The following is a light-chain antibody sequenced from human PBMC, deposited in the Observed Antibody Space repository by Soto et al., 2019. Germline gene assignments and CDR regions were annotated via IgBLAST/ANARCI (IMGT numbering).Light chain of an antibody. CDR3: KSYAGSNTYV. CDR1: KRDIGVYDF. V-gene: IGLV2-8*01. Sequence: QSALTQPPSASGSPGQSVTISCTGTKRDIGVYDFVSWYQHHPGKAPRLISYEVVQRPSGVPDRFSGSKSGNTASLTVSGLQAADEADYFCKSYAGSNTYVFGSGTKLTVL. CDR2: EVV. J-gene: IGLJ1*01.